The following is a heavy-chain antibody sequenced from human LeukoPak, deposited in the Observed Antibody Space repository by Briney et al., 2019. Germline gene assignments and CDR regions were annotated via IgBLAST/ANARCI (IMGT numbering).Heavy chain of an antibody. J-gene: IGHJ4*02. CDR3: ARGLYVWGSYRYYYFDY. Sequence: ASVKVSCKASGYTFTGYYMRWVRQAPGQGLEWMGWINPNSGGTNYAQKFQGWVTTTRDTSISTAYMELSRLRSDDTAVYYCARGLYVWGSYRYYYFDYWGQGTLVTVSS. D-gene: IGHD3-16*02. CDR2: INPNSGGT. V-gene: IGHV1-2*04. CDR1: GYTFTGYY.